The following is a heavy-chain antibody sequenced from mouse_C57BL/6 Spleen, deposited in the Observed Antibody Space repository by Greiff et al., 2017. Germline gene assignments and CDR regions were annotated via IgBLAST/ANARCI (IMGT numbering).Heavy chain of an antibody. CDR1: GFNIKDYY. CDR3: AEGFQAWFAY. V-gene: IGHV14-2*01. Sequence: VQLQQSGAELVKPGASVKLSCTASGFNIKDYYMHWVKQRTEQGLEWIGRIDPEDGETKYAAKFQGKATITADTSSKPAYLQLSSLTSEDSAVYYCAEGFQAWFAYWGQGTLVTVSA. D-gene: IGHD3-3*01. J-gene: IGHJ3*01. CDR2: IDPEDGET.